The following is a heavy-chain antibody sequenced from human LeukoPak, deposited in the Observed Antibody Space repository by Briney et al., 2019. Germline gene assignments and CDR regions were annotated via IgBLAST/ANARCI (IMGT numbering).Heavy chain of an antibody. J-gene: IGHJ6*03. CDR3: ARGPRDSSGYYSRLYYYYMDV. CDR2: INHSGST. CDR1: GGSFSGYY. Sequence: SETLSPTCAVYGGSFSGYYWSWIRQPPGKGLEWIGEINHSGSTNYNPSLKSRVTISVDTSKNQFSLKLSSVTAADTAVYYCARGPRDSSGYYSRLYYYYMDVWGKGTTVTVSS. V-gene: IGHV4-34*01. D-gene: IGHD3-22*01.